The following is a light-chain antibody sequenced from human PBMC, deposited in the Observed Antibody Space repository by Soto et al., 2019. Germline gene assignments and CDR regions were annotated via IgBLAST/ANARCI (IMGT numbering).Light chain of an antibody. Sequence: EVVLTQSPATLSLSPGERATLSCRASQSVSSYLAWYQQKPGQAPRRLIYDASNRATGIPARFSGSGSGTDFTSTISCLEPEDFAVYYCQQRSDWPLTFGQGTRLEIK. V-gene: IGKV3-11*01. CDR3: QQRSDWPLT. CDR1: QSVSSY. J-gene: IGKJ5*01. CDR2: DAS.